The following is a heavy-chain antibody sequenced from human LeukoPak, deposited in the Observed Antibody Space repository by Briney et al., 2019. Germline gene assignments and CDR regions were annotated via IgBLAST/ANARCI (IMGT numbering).Heavy chain of an antibody. CDR1: GFTFSSYA. J-gene: IGHJ4*02. D-gene: IGHD4/OR15-4a*01. CDR3: ARRAGAYSHPYDY. V-gene: IGHV3-23*01. CDR2: ISGSGGST. Sequence: GGSLRLSCAASGFTFSSYAMSWVRQAPGKGLEWVSAISGSGGSTYYSDSVKGRFTIPRDNSKNTLYLQMNSLRAEDTAVYYCARRAGAYSHPYDYWGQGTLVTVSS.